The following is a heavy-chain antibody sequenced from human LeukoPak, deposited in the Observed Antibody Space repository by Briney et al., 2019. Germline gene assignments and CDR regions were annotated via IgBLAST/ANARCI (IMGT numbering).Heavy chain of an antibody. CDR2: INHSGST. J-gene: IGHJ5*02. CDR1: GGSFSGYY. V-gene: IGHV4-34*01. Sequence: SETLSLTCAVYGGSFSGYYWSWIRQPPGKGLEWIGEINHSGSTNYNPSLKSRVTISVDTSKNQFSLKLSSVTAADTAVYYCASHCGSCYWFDPWGQGTLVTVSS. CDR3: ASHCGSCYWFDP. D-gene: IGHD2-15*01.